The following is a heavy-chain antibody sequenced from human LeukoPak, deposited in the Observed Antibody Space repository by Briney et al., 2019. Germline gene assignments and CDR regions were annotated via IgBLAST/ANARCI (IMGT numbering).Heavy chain of an antibody. J-gene: IGHJ4*02. V-gene: IGHV3-53*04. D-gene: IGHD3-10*01. CDR2: IYSGGST. Sequence: GGSLRLSCAASGFTFSSYDMTWVRQAPGKGLEWVSVIYSGGSTYYADSVKGRFTISRHNSKNTLYLQMNSLRAEDTAVYYCAGTMVRGVIARRSLDYWGQGTLVTVSS. CDR3: AGTMVRGVIARRSLDY. CDR1: GFTFSSYD.